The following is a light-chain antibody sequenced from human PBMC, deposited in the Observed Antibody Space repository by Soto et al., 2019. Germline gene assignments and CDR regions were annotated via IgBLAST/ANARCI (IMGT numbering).Light chain of an antibody. CDR2: DAS. CDR3: QQRGNWPRTWA. CDR1: QNINTN. V-gene: IGKV3-11*01. J-gene: IGKJ1*01. Sequence: EIALTQAPVTLSLSPGEGATLSCKASQNINTNLGWYQQKPGQAPRLLIYDASLRATGIPARFTGSGSGTDFTLTINSLEPEDFAVYYCQQRGNWPRTWAFGQGTKVEVK.